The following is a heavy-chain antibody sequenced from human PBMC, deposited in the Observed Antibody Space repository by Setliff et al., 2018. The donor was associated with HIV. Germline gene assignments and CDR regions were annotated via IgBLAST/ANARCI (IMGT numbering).Heavy chain of an antibody. J-gene: IGHJ1*01. V-gene: IGHV3-7*01. Sequence: GGSLRLSCAASGFTFSNYWMSWVRQAPGKGLEWVANVKADGSEEFYVDSVKGRFTSSRVNAKNSLYLRMSSLRVEDTAVYYCVRDLRWTEGEHWGQGTLVTAPQ. D-gene: IGHD2-21*02. CDR2: VKADGSEE. CDR3: VRDLRWTEGEH. CDR1: GFTFSNYW.